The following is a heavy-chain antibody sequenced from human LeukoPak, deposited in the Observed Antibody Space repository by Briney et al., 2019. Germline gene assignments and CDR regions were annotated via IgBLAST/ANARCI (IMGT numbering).Heavy chain of an antibody. CDR2: ISGSGGST. CDR3: ANLMAPFDY. CDR1: GFTFSDYA. J-gene: IGHJ4*02. Sequence: GGSLRFFCAASGFTFSDYAMSWVRQAPGKGLEWVSAISGSGGSTYFTDSVKGRFTISRDNSKNALYLQMNSLRAEDTAVYYCANLMAPFDYWGQGSLVTVSS. V-gene: IGHV3-23*01. D-gene: IGHD2-8*01.